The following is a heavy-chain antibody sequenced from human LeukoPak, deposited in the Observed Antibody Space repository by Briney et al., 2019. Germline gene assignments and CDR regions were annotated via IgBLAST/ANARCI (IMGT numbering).Heavy chain of an antibody. J-gene: IGHJ4*02. Sequence: GASVKVSCKASGYTFTGYYMHWVRQAPGQGLEWMGWISGYNGKTKYAQRLQGRVTMTTDTSTSTAYMELRSLRSDDTAVYYCARDIDPNYGDSYLDYWGQGTLVTVSS. V-gene: IGHV1-18*04. CDR3: ARDIDPNYGDSYLDY. CDR2: ISGYNGKT. CDR1: GYTFTGYY. D-gene: IGHD4-17*01.